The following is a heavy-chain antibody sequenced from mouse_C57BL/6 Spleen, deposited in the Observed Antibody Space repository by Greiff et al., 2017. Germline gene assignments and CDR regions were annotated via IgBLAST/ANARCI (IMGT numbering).Heavy chain of an antibody. V-gene: IGHV1-39*01. CDR1: GYSFTDYN. Sequence: EVQLVESGPELVKPGASVKISCKASGYSFTDYNMNWVKQSNGKSLEWIGVINPNYGTTGYNQKFKGKATLTVDQSSSTAYMQLNSLTSEDSAVYYCANYGSSPFAYWGQGTLVTVSA. CDR3: ANYGSSPFAY. CDR2: INPNYGTT. J-gene: IGHJ3*01. D-gene: IGHD1-1*01.